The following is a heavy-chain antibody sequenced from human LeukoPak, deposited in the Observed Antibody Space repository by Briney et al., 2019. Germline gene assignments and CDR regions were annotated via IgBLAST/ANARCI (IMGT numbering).Heavy chain of an antibody. J-gene: IGHJ5*02. CDR2: INHSGST. CDR1: GGSFSGYY. D-gene: IGHD6-13*01. Sequence: PSETLSLTCAVYGGSFSGYYWSWIRQPPGKGLEWIGEINHSGSTNYNPSLKSRVAISVDTSKNQFSLKLSSVTAADTAVYYCASSPRGSWYFGRGFDPWGQGTLVTVSS. V-gene: IGHV4-34*01. CDR3: ASSPRGSWYFGRGFDP.